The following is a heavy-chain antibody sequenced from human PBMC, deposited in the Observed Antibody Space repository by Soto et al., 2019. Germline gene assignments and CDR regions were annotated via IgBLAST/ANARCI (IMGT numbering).Heavy chain of an antibody. Sequence: SETLSLTCTVSGGSISSYYWSWIRQPPGKGLEWIGYIYYSGSTNYNPSLKSRVTISVDTSKNQFSLKLNSMTAADTAVYYCARHNYGSGSTYFAYWGQGSLVTVSS. V-gene: IGHV4-59*08. J-gene: IGHJ4*02. D-gene: IGHD3-10*01. CDR1: GGSISSYY. CDR3: ARHNYGSGSTYFAY. CDR2: IYYSGST.